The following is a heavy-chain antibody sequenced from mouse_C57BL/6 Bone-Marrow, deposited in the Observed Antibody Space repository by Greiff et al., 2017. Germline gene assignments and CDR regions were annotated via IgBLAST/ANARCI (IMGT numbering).Heavy chain of an antibody. J-gene: IGHJ2*01. CDR3: SRWNY. CDR1: GSTFTSYW. V-gene: IGHV1-55*01. Sequence: QVQLQQPGAELVKPGASVQMSCKASGSTFTSYWMTWVKQRPGQGLEWIGDIYPASGSTNYNEKFKSKATLTVDTSSSPAYMQLSSLASGGSTVYYCSRWNYWGQGTTLTVSS. CDR2: IYPASGST.